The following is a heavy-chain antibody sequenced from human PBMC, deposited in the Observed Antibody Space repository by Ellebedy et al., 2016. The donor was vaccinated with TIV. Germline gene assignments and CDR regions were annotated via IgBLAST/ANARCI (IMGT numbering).Heavy chain of an antibody. D-gene: IGHD1-26*01. CDR3: AKDLKAGATNPPFDY. J-gene: IGHJ4*02. CDR1: GFTFSSYA. CDR2: ISGSGGST. Sequence: GESLKISXAASGFTFSSYAMSWVRQAPGKGLEWVSAISGSGGSTYYADSVKGRFTISRDNSKNTLYLQMNSLRAEDTAVYYCAKDLKAGATNPPFDYWGQGTLVTVSS. V-gene: IGHV3-23*01.